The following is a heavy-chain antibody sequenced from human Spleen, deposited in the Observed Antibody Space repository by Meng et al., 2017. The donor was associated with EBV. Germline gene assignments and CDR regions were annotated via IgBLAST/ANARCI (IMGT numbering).Heavy chain of an antibody. Sequence: VLMVGSGGCLVQPGVSLRLSFAAAGFTFRSWSMTWVRQSPGKGLEWVSSIPGSGDSTYYADSVMGRFTISRDNSNNTLYLQMNSLRAEDTALYYCAKQEGFYEDDDFDIWGHGTVVTVSS. V-gene: IGHV3-23*04. D-gene: IGHD3-3*01. CDR2: IPGSGDST. CDR3: AKQEGFYEDDDFDI. J-gene: IGHJ3*02. CDR1: GFTFRSWS.